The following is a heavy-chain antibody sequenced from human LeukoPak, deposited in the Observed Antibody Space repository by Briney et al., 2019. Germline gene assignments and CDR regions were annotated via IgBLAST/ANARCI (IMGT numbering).Heavy chain of an antibody. CDR1: GYTFTGYY. J-gene: IGHJ4*02. CDR2: INPNSGGT. Sequence: ASVKVSCKASGYTFTGYYMHWVRQAPGQGLEWMGWINPNSGGTNYAQKFHGRVTMTGDTSISTGYMELSRLRSDDTAVYYCARSEPWIQLLIFDYWGQGTLVTVSS. CDR3: ARSEPWIQLLIFDY. D-gene: IGHD5-18*01. V-gene: IGHV1-2*02.